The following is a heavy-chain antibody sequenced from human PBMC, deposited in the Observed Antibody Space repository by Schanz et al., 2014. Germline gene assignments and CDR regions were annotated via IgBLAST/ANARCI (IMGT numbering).Heavy chain of an antibody. D-gene: IGHD2-2*02. Sequence: QVQLVQSETEVREPGASVKVSCQASGYTFTGYYMHWVRQAPGQGLEWMGRIYPKNGGTIFAQQFQGRVAMTRDTSINTAYVELRGLRSDDTAVYYCAGTYCSSTSCYTGYYYMDVWGKGTTVTVSS. CDR1: GYTFTGYY. J-gene: IGHJ6*03. CDR3: AGTYCSSTSCYTGYYYMDV. CDR2: IYPKNGGT. V-gene: IGHV1-2*06.